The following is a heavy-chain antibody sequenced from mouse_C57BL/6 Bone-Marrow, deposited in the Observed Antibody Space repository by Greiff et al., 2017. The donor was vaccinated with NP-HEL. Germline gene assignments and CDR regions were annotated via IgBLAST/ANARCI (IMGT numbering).Heavy chain of an antibody. Sequence: EVKLMESGGGLVQPGGSLKLSCAASGFTFSDYYMYWVRQTPEKRLEWVAYISNGGGSTYYPDTVKGRFTISRDNAKNTLYLQMSRLKSEDTAMYYCARHTHPWGQGTLVTVSA. J-gene: IGHJ3*02. CDR2: ISNGGGST. V-gene: IGHV5-12*01. CDR3: ARHTHP. CDR1: GFTFSDYY.